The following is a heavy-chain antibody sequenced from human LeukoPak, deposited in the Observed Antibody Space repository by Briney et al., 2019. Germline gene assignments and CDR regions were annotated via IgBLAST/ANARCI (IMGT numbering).Heavy chain of an antibody. CDR2: IYYRGST. CDR1: GGSISSYY. V-gene: IGHV4-59*01. J-gene: IGHJ6*03. D-gene: IGHD2/OR15-2a*01. CDR3: ARDRNRYMDV. Sequence: SETLSLTCTVSGGSISSYYWSWIRQSPGKGLEWIGYIYYRGSTDNNPSLKGRVTISVDTSKNQFSLKLSSVTAADTAVYYCARDRNRYMDVWGKGTTVTVSS.